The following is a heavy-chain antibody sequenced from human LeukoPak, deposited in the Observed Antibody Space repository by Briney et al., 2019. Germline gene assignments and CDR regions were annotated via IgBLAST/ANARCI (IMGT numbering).Heavy chain of an antibody. CDR1: GFTFSSYA. J-gene: IGHJ4*02. CDR3: ARDRYSGYEFDY. V-gene: IGHV3-30*04. CDR2: ISYDGSNK. D-gene: IGHD5-12*01. Sequence: GGSLRLSCAASGFTFSSYAMHWVRQAPGKGLEWVAVISYDGSNKYYADSVKGRFTIPRDNSKNTLYLQMNSLRAEDTAVYYCARDRYSGYEFDYWRQGTLVTVSS.